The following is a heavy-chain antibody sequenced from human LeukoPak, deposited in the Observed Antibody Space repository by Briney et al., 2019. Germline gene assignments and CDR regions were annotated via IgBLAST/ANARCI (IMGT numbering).Heavy chain of an antibody. V-gene: IGHV1-18*01. CDR1: GYTFTSYG. CDR3: ARSPRSSSSRWFDP. J-gene: IGHJ5*02. Sequence: ASVKVSCKASGYTFTSYGITWVRQAPGQGLEWIGWISAYNDNTNYAQKLQGRVTMTTDTSTSTAYMELRSLRSDDTAVYYCARSPRSSSSRWFDPWGQGTLVTVSS. D-gene: IGHD6-6*01. CDR2: ISAYNDNT.